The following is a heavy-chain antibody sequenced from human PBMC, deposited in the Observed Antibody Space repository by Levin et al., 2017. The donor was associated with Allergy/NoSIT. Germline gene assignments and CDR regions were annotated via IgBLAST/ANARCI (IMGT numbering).Heavy chain of an antibody. D-gene: IGHD5-12*01. Sequence: QTSETLSLTCAASGFTFNIYAMHWVRQAPGKGLEWVSVISYDGSKKYYTDSVKGRFTISRDNSKGTLDLEMNSLRTGDTAVYYCARDAVWWLQTDSYYYMDVWGKGTTVTVSS. CDR1: GFTFNIYA. CDR3: ARDAVWWLQTDSYYYMDV. CDR2: ISYDGSKK. J-gene: IGHJ6*03. V-gene: IGHV3-30-3*01.